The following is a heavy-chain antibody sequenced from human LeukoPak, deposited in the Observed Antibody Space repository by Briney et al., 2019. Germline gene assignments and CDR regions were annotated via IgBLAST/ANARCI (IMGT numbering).Heavy chain of an antibody. CDR2: ISSSGSTI. J-gene: IGHJ6*03. V-gene: IGHV3-48*04. CDR3: AKFGSRLRSYYYYMDV. D-gene: IGHD3-10*01. Sequence: GGSLRLSCAASGFTFSSYSMNWVRQAPGKGLEWVSYISSSGSTIYYADSVKGRFTISRDNAKNSLYLQMNSLRAEDTAVYYCAKFGSRLRSYYYYMDVWGKGTTVTISS. CDR1: GFTFSSYS.